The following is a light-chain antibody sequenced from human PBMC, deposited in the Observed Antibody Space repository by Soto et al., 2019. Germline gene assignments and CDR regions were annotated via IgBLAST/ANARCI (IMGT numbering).Light chain of an antibody. CDR3: QQTAANPWT. Sequence: AIRMTQSPSSLSASTGDRVTITCRASQGISSYLAWYQQKPGKAPKLLIYAASTLQSGVPSRFSGSGSGTDFTLTISCLQSEDFATYYCQQTAANPWTFAQGTKVDIK. J-gene: IGKJ1*01. CDR2: AAS. CDR1: QGISSY. V-gene: IGKV1-8*01.